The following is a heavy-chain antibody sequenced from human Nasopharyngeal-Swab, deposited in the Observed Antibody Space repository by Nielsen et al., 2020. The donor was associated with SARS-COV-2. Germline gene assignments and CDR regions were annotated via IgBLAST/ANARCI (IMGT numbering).Heavy chain of an antibody. CDR3: ARPTTLGYYYGMDV. J-gene: IGHJ6*02. V-gene: IGHV4-34*01. D-gene: IGHD1-14*01. CDR2: INHSGST. Sequence: WIRQPPGKGLEWIGEINHSGSTNYNPSLKSRVTISVDTSKNQFSLKLSSATAADTAVYYCARPTTLGYYYGMDVGGQGTTVTVSS.